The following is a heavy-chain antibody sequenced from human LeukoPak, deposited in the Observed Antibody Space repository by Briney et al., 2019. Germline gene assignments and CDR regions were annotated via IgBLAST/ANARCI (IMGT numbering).Heavy chain of an antibody. Sequence: GGSLRLSCAASGFTFSNAWMSWVRQAPGKGLEWVSSISSRSSYIYYADSVKGRFTISRDNAKNSLYLQLNSLRAEDTAVYYCARDSYYYDSSGYYRVYWGQGTLVTVSS. V-gene: IGHV3-21*01. CDR3: ARDSYYYDSSGYYRVY. J-gene: IGHJ4*02. CDR1: GFTFSNAW. D-gene: IGHD3-22*01. CDR2: ISSRSSYI.